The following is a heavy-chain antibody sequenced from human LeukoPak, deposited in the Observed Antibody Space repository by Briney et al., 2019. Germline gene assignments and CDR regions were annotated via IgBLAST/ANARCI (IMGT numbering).Heavy chain of an antibody. CDR2: ISSSSSTI. CDR3: AKDGIYCSSTSCYIDY. CDR1: GFTFSSYS. D-gene: IGHD2-2*01. V-gene: IGHV3-48*01. J-gene: IGHJ4*02. Sequence: GGSLRLSCSASGFTFSSYSMNWVRQAPGKGLEWVSYISSSSSTIYYADSVKGRFTISRDNSKNTLYLQMNSLRAEDTAVYYCAKDGIYCSSTSCYIDYWGQGTLVTVSS.